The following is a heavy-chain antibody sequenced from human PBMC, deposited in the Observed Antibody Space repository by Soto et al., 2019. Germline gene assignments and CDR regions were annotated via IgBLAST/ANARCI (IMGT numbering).Heavy chain of an antibody. CDR1: EFNVMSYW. D-gene: IGHD3-16*01. CDR2: IKEDGSEI. J-gene: IGHJ4*02. Sequence: SLRLSCAVSEFNVMSYWMSWVRQAPGKGLGWVASIKEDGSEIYYLQSVRGRFTISRDSAGNALHLAMNYLSAEDTGVYFCARDIGFDYVNWGQGTLVTVSS. CDR3: ARDIGFDYVN. V-gene: IGHV3-7*01.